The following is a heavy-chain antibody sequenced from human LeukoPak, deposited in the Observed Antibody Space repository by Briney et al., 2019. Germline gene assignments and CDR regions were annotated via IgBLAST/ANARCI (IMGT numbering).Heavy chain of an antibody. V-gene: IGHV1-2*02. CDR1: GYTFTGYY. CDR3: ARRYCSSTSCYPPTY. CDR2: INPNSGGT. D-gene: IGHD2-2*01. Sequence: GASVKVSCKASGYTFTGYYMHWVRQAPGQGLEWMGWINPNSGGTNYAQKFQGRVTMTRDTSISTAYMELSRLRSDDTAVYYCARRYCSSTSCYPPTYWGQGTLVTGSS. J-gene: IGHJ4*02.